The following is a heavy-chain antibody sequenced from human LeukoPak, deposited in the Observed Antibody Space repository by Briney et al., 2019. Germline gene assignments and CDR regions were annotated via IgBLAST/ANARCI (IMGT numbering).Heavy chain of an antibody. CDR1: GFTFSRYG. D-gene: IGHD2-8*02. V-gene: IGHV3-23*01. Sequence: GGSLRLSCAASGFTFSRYGMRWLRQAPGKGLEGVASVSGSEGNKYYAHSVKGRVTISRDNSKITLYLQMTSLRAEDTAVYYCAKGYWSWATRDDSDAFDVWGKGTMVTVSS. CDR2: VSGSEGNK. J-gene: IGHJ3*01. CDR3: AKGYWSWATRDDSDAFDV.